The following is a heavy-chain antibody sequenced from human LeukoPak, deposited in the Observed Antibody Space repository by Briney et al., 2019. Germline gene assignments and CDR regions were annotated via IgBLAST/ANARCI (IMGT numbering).Heavy chain of an antibody. V-gene: IGHV3-23*01. D-gene: IGHD6-19*01. J-gene: IGHJ4*02. CDR2: ITDSGGRT. CDR1: GFAFSSLD. Sequence: PGGSLRLSCAASGFAFSSLDIRWVRQAPGKGLEWLSPITDSGGRTYYAGSVKGRFTPSRDNPKNTLYLQVNGLRAEDTAVYCCVKEARRSSGWWFFDHWGQGTLVTVFS. CDR3: VKEARRSSGWWFFDH.